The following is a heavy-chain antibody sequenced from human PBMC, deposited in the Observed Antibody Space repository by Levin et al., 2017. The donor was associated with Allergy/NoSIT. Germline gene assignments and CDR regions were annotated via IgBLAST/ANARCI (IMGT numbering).Heavy chain of an antibody. V-gene: IGHV4-34*01. CDR3: ARERPYCSSTSCYLRIVGYMDV. CDR2: INHSGST. CDR1: GGSFSGYY. D-gene: IGHD2-2*01. J-gene: IGHJ6*03. Sequence: SETLSLTCAVYGGSFSGYYWSWIRQPPGKGLEWIGEINHSGSTNYNPSLKSRVTISVDTSKNQFSLKLSSVTAADTAVYYCARERPYCSSTSCYLRIVGYMDVWGKGTTVTVSS.